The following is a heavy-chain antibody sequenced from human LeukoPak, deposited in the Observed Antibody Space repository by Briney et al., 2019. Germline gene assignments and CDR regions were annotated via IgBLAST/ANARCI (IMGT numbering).Heavy chain of an antibody. CDR1: GFTFSSYG. V-gene: IGHV3-21*01. J-gene: IGHJ4*02. CDR2: ISSSSSYI. Sequence: TGGSLRLSCAASGFTFSSYGMHWVRQAPGKGLEWVSSISSSSSYIYYADSVKGRFTISRDNAKNSLYLQMNSLRAEDTAVYYCARDAYYGSGSRGYDYWGQGTLVTVSS. D-gene: IGHD3-10*01. CDR3: ARDAYYGSGSRGYDY.